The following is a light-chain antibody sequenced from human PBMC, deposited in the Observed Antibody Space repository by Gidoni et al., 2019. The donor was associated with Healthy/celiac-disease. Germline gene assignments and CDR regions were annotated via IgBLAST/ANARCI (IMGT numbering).Light chain of an antibody. V-gene: IGKV3-11*01. J-gene: IGKJ1*01. CDR1: QSVSRY. CDR2: DAS. Sequence: EIVLTQSLATLSLSPGERATLSCRASQSVSRYLDWYQQKPGQAPRLLIYDASNRATGIPARFSGSGSGTDFTLTISSLEPEDFAVYYCQQRSNWPRWTFGQGTKVEIK. CDR3: QQRSNWPRWT.